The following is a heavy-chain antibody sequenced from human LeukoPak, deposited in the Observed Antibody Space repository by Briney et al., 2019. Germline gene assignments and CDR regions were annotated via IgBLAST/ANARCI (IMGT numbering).Heavy chain of an antibody. V-gene: IGHV3-21*01. CDR2: ISSSSSYI. D-gene: IGHD3-22*01. CDR1: GFTFSSYS. Sequence: PGGSLRLSCAASGFTFSSYSVNWVRQAPGKGLEWVSSISSSSSYIYYADSVKGRFTISRDNAKNSLYLQMNSLRAEDTAVYYCARDRRKNSYDSSGYYSPRDWYFDLWGRGTLVTVSS. CDR3: ARDRRKNSYDSSGYYSPRDWYFDL. J-gene: IGHJ2*01.